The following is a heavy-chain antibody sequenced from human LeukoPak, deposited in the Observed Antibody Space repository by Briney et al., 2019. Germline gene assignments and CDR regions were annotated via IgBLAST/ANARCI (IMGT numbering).Heavy chain of an antibody. CDR1: GYSFTTYY. J-gene: IGHJ6*02. Sequence: ASVKVSCKASGYSFTTYYIHWVRQAPGQGLEWMGIINPSGGSTSYAQRFQGRVTMTRDTSTSTVYMELSSLRSEDTAVHYCARVQDDYGMDVWGQETTVTVSS. D-gene: IGHD2-15*01. V-gene: IGHV1-46*01. CDR2: INPSGGST. CDR3: ARVQDDYGMDV.